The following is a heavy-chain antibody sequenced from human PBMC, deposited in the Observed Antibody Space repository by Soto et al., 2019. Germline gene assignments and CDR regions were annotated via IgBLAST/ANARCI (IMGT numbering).Heavy chain of an antibody. D-gene: IGHD3-16*01. J-gene: IGHJ4*02. CDR2: ISGDGVHT. Sequence: EVQLAESGGGLIQPGGSLRLSCATSGFTFSRYWIHWVRQAPGEGLVWVSRISGDGVHTDYAESVKGRFTVSRDIAKSTGYLQMNNPGAEDTAIYYWAGLGFVGEGDFWGQGILVTVSS. CDR3: AGLGFVGEGDF. V-gene: IGHV3-74*01. CDR1: GFTFSRYW.